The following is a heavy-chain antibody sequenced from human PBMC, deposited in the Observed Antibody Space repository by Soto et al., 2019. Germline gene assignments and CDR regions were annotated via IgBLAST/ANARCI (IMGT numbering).Heavy chain of an antibody. D-gene: IGHD6-19*01. V-gene: IGHV3-23*01. CDR3: AKDPGQWLTPNWVDY. Sequence: EVQLLESGGGLVQPGGSLRLSCAASGFTFSSYAMSWVRQAPGKGLEWVSAISGSGGSTYYADSVKGRFTISRDNSKNTLYLQRNSLRAEDTAVYYGAKDPGQWLTPNWVDYWGQGTLVTVSS. CDR1: GFTFSSYA. CDR2: ISGSGGST. J-gene: IGHJ4*02.